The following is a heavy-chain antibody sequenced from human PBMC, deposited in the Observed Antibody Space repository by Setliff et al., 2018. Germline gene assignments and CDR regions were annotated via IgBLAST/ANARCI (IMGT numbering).Heavy chain of an antibody. CDR1: GFAFNNAW. V-gene: IGHV3-15*01. Sequence: PGGSLRLSCAASGFAFNNAWVNWVRQAPGKGLEWVGRIKGKANGGITDYGAAARGTFTISSDDAESAVFLQMDSLKTEGTGIYYCMTFAREVLSAVDSWGQGTVVTVSS. CDR3: MTFAREVLSAVDS. D-gene: IGHD3-10*01. J-gene: IGHJ5*01. CDR2: IKGKANGGIT.